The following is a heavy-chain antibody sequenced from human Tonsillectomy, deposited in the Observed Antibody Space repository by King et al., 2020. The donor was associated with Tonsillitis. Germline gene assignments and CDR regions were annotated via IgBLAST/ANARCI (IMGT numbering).Heavy chain of an antibody. CDR1: GYTFSDYT. Sequence: VQLVESGGGFVQSGRSLRLSCTASGYTFSDYTVSWVRQAPGKGLECVCLIRSKSYSGRTDCAASVKGRFILSRDDSKSIAYLQMNSLKTEDTAVYYCTRSSLSSSWYSDYWGQGTLVTVSS. J-gene: IGHJ4*02. CDR2: IRSKSYSGRT. V-gene: IGHV3-49*04. D-gene: IGHD6-13*01. CDR3: TRSSLSSSWYSDY.